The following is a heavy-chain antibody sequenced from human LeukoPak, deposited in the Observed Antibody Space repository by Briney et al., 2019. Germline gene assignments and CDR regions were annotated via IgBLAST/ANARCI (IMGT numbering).Heavy chain of an antibody. Sequence: SETLSLTCTVSGGPISSSSYYWGWIRQPPGKGLEWIGSIYYSGSTYYNPSLKSRVTISVDTSKNQFSLKLSSVTAADTAVYYCARLRRYYFDYWGQGTLVTVSS. CDR2: IYYSGST. CDR3: ARLRRYYFDY. D-gene: IGHD4-17*01. CDR1: GGPISSSSYY. J-gene: IGHJ4*02. V-gene: IGHV4-39*01.